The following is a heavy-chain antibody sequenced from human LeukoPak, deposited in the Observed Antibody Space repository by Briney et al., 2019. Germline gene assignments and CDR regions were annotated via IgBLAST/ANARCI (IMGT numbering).Heavy chain of an antibody. J-gene: IGHJ3*02. Sequence: SETLSLTCTVSGGSVSSYYWSWIRQPPGKGQEWIGYIYYSGSTNYNPSLKSRVTISVDTSKNQFSLKLSSVTAADTAVYYCARLTTSDAFDIWGQGTMVTVSS. CDR2: IYYSGST. V-gene: IGHV4-59*02. CDR3: ARLTTSDAFDI. D-gene: IGHD2/OR15-2a*01. CDR1: GGSVSSYY.